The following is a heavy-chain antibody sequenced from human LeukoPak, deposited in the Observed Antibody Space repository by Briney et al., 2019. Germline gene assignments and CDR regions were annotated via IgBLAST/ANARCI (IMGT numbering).Heavy chain of an antibody. V-gene: IGHV4-39*01. D-gene: IGHD3-22*01. CDR2: IYYSGST. Sequence: SETLSLTCTVSGGSISSSSYYWGWIRQPPGKGLEWIGSIYYSGSTYYNPSLKSRVTISVDTSKNQFSLKLSSVTAADTAVYYCARQPLYYESSRWFDPWGQGTLVTVSS. CDR3: ARQPLYYESSRWFDP. J-gene: IGHJ5*02. CDR1: GGSISSSSYY.